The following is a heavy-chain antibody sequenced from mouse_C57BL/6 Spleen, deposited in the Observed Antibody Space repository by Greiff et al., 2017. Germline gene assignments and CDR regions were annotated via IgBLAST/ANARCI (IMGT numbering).Heavy chain of an antibody. CDR1: GYTFTDYY. D-gene: IGHD2-4*01. Sequence: EVQLQQSGPVLVKPGASVKMSCKASGYTFTDYYMNWVKQSHGKSLEWIGVINPYNGGTSYNQKFKGKATLTVDKSSSTAYMELNSLTSEDSAVYYCARTNDYLFAYWGQGTLVTVSA. CDR2: INPYNGGT. V-gene: IGHV1-19*01. J-gene: IGHJ3*01. CDR3: ARTNDYLFAY.